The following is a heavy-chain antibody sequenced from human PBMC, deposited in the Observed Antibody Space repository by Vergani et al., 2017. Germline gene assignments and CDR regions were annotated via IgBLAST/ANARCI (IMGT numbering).Heavy chain of an antibody. J-gene: IGHJ4*02. D-gene: IGHD6-19*01. Sequence: QVQLQESGPGLVKPSETLSLTCTVSGGSITYGAFYWGWIRQSPGKGLEWIGSIYYSENKFYNPSLESRVTLSIDTTKNQFSLKLKSVTAADTAVYFCARQRPGSGWSPGDFDDWGQGILVTVSS. CDR3: ARQRPGSGWSPGDFDD. CDR2: IYYSENK. V-gene: IGHV4-39*01. CDR1: GGSITYGAFY.